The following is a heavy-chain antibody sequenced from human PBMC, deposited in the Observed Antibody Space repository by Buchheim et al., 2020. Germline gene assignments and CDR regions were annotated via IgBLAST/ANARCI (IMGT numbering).Heavy chain of an antibody. CDR1: GFTFSSHG. CDR3: AKDWRSRLPAYGMDV. Sequence: QVQLVESGGGVVQPGRSLRLSCAASGFTFSSHGMHWVRQAPGKGLEWVAVISYDGSNKYYADSVKGRFTISRDNSKNTLYLQMNSLRAEDTAVYYCAKDWRSRLPAYGMDVWGQRTT. V-gene: IGHV3-30*18. CDR2: ISYDGSNK. D-gene: IGHD2-15*01. J-gene: IGHJ6*02.